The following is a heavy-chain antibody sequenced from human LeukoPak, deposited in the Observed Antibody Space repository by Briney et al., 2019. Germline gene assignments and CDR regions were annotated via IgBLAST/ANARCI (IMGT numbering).Heavy chain of an antibody. CDR2: IYYSGST. CDR3: ARGGFGSSTWYFEVDP. D-gene: IGHD6-13*01. CDR1: GGSMRSHY. V-gene: IGHV4-59*11. Sequence: PSETLSLTCTVSGGSMRSHYWTWIRQPPGKGLELIGCIYYSGSTNYNPSLKSRVTISVDTSKNQFSLKLSSVTAADTAVYYCARGGFGSSTWYFEVDPWGQGTLVTVSS. J-gene: IGHJ5*02.